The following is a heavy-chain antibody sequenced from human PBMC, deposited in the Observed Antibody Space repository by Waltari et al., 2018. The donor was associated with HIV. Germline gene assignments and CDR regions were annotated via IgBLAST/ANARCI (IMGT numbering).Heavy chain of an antibody. CDR1: GYTLTRYA. D-gene: IGHD6-13*01. Sequence: QVQLVQSGAEAKKPGASVKVSCKASGYTLTRYALHWVRQAPGQRLEWMGWINAGNDNTKYSQKFQGRVTITRDTSANTAYMELSSLRSEDTAVYYCARWFSSSWYYYGMDVWGQGTTVTVSS. V-gene: IGHV1-3*01. CDR3: ARWFSSSWYYYGMDV. J-gene: IGHJ6*02. CDR2: INAGNDNT.